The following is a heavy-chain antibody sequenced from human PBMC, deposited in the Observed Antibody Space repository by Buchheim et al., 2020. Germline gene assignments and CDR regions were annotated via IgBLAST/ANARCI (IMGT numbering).Heavy chain of an antibody. D-gene: IGHD1-1*01. CDR1: GGSISSYY. J-gene: IGHJ4*02. V-gene: IGHV4-59*01. Sequence: QVQLQESGPGLVKPSETLSLTCTVSGGSISSYYWSWIRQPPGKGLEWIGYIYYSGSTNYNPSLKSRVTISVDTSKNQFSLKLSSVTAADTAVYYCATGYNWGLFDYWGQGTL. CDR2: IYYSGST. CDR3: ATGYNWGLFDY.